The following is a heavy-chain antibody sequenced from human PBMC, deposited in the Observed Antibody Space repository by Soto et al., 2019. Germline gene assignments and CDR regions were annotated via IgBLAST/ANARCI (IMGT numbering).Heavy chain of an antibody. Sequence: QLQLQESGPGLVKPSETLSLTCTVSGGSISSSSYYWGWIRQPPGKGLEWIGSFYYSGSTYYNPSLKSRVTISVDTSKNQFSLKLSSVTAADTAVYYCARRRWELPEGRYAFDIWGQGTMVTVSS. D-gene: IGHD1-26*01. CDR3: ARRRWELPEGRYAFDI. CDR1: GGSISSSSYY. J-gene: IGHJ3*02. V-gene: IGHV4-39*01. CDR2: FYYSGST.